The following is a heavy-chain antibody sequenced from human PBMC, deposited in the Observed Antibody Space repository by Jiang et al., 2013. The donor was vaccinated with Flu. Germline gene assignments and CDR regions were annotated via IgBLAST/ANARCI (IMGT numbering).Heavy chain of an antibody. CDR3: AKTTLMTTVTPTDY. J-gene: IGHJ4*02. Sequence: LVESGGGLVQPGGSLRLSCAASGFTFSSYWMHWVRQAPGKGLVWVSRINSDGSSTSYADSVKGRFTISRDNAKNTLYLQMNSLRAEDTAVYYCAKTTLMTTVTPTDYWGQGTLVTVSS. V-gene: IGHV3-74*01. CDR1: GFTFSSYW. D-gene: IGHD4-11*01. CDR2: INSDGSST.